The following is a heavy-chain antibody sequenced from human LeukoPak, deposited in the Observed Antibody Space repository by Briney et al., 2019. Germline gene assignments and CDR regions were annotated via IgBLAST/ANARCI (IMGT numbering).Heavy chain of an antibody. J-gene: IGHJ4*02. Sequence: PGGSLRLSCAASGFSFSTHSMNWVRQAPGKGLEWVSYISGSSRTIYYADSVKGRFTISRDNAKNSLYLQMNSLRDEDTAVYYCARDVGKSGYGDYWGQGTLVTVSS. D-gene: IGHD5-12*01. CDR2: ISGSSRTI. V-gene: IGHV3-48*02. CDR1: GFSFSTHS. CDR3: ARDVGKSGYGDY.